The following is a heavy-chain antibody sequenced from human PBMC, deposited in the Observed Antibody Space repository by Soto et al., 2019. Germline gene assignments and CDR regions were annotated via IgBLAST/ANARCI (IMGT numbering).Heavy chain of an antibody. V-gene: IGHV3-74*01. CDR3: AREGASLF. CDR1: GFTLSSYW. J-gene: IGHJ4*02. Sequence: EVQLVESGGGLVQPGGSLRLSCEASGFTLSSYWMHWVRQAPGKGLGWVARVKSVEGYTAYADSVKGRFSISRDKANNMLYLQMNSLRVEDTAVYYCAREGASLFWGQGTPVTVSS. CDR2: VKSVEGYT.